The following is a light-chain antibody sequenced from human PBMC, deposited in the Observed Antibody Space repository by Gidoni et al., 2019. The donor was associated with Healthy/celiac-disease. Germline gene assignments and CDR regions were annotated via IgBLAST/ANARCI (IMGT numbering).Light chain of an antibody. CDR2: WAS. Sequence: DIAMTQPPDSLAVSLGERATINRKSSQSVLYSSNSTNYLAWYQQKPGQPPKLLIYWASTRESGVPDRFSGSGSGTDFTLTISSLQAEDVAVYYCQQYYSTPLTFXGXTKVEIK. J-gene: IGKJ4*01. V-gene: IGKV4-1*01. CDR3: QQYYSTPLT. CDR1: QSVLYSSNSTNY.